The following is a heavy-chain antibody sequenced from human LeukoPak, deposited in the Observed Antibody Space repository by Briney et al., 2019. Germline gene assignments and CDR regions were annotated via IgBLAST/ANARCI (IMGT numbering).Heavy chain of an antibody. Sequence: GGSLRLSCAASGFTFSSYGMHWVRQAPGKGLEWVAVIWYDGSNKYYADSVKGRFTISRDNSKNTLYLQMNSLRAEDTAVYYCARRTTVTEYYFDYWGQGTLVTVSS. CDR2: IWYDGSNK. CDR1: GFTFSSYG. V-gene: IGHV3-33*01. J-gene: IGHJ4*02. CDR3: ARRTTVTEYYFDY. D-gene: IGHD4-17*01.